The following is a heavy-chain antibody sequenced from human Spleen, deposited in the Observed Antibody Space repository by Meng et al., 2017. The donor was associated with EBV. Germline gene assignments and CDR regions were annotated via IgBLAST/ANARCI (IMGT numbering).Heavy chain of an antibody. CDR2: INYSGST. V-gene: IGHV4-61*01. J-gene: IGHJ4*02. CDR1: NGSVTSHPHD. Sequence: PLWDSGPGPVQPSHTLSPTYAASNGSVTSHPHDWTWIRQPPWMGLKWVDSINYSGSTNYNPSLRNLVTISTDASKNQFSLTLGSVTASYTAVYYFARRALYGYFDYWGQGALVTVSS. CDR3: ARRALYGYFDY. D-gene: IGHD3-10*01.